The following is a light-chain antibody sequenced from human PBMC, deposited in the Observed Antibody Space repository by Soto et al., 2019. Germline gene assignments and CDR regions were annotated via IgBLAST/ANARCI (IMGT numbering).Light chain of an antibody. V-gene: IGKV3-11*01. CDR1: QSFSSY. J-gene: IGKJ5*01. CDR2: DAS. Sequence: EIVLTQSPATLSLSPGERATLSCRASQSFSSYLAWYQQKPGQSPRLLIYDASTRAPGIPARFSGSGTGTDFTLTISSLQPEDSAVYHCQQRSNWPSITFGQGTRLEIK. CDR3: QQRSNWPSIT.